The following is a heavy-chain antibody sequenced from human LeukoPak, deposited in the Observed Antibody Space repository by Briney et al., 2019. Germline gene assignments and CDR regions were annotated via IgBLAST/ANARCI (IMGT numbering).Heavy chain of an antibody. CDR3: AKVITPYESFDWLFHY. J-gene: IGHJ4*02. Sequence: SETLSLTCTVSGGSISNNYWSWIRQPPGKGLEWIGYIYYSGSTNYNPSLKSRVTISVDTSKNQFSLKLSSVTAADTAVYYCAKVITPYESFDWLFHYWGQGTLVTVSS. D-gene: IGHD3-9*01. V-gene: IGHV4-59*01. CDR1: GGSISNNY. CDR2: IYYSGST.